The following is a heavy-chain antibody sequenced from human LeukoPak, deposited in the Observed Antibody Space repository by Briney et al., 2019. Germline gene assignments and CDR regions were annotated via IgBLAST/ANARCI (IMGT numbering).Heavy chain of an antibody. D-gene: IGHD3-10*01. CDR1: GGSITSYY. J-gene: IGHJ3*02. Sequence: SETLSLTCTVSGGSITSYYWSWIRQPPGKGLEWIGYIYYSGSTYYSPSLKSRVTISLDTSRNQFSLKLNSVTAADTAVYYCAKSNGYGLVDIWGQGTMVTVSS. V-gene: IGHV4-59*12. CDR2: IYYSGST. CDR3: AKSNGYGLVDI.